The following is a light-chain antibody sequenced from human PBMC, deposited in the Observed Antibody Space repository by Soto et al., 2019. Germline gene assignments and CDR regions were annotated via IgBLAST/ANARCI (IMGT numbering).Light chain of an antibody. V-gene: IGKV3-20*01. CDR3: QQYNSYWT. J-gene: IGKJ1*01. CDR1: QNIRSNY. CDR2: GSS. Sequence: EIVLTQSPGTLSLSPGERATLSCRASQNIRSNYVAWYQQKPGQAPRLLIFGSSSTATGIPDRFSASGSGTDFTLTISSLQPDDFATYYCQQYNSYWTFGQGTKVDIK.